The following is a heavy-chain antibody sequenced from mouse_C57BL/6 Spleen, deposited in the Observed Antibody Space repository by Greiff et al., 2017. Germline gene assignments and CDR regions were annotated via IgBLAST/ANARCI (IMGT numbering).Heavy chain of an antibody. CDR1: GYTFTSYW. V-gene: IGHV1-50*01. Sequence: QVQLKQPGAELVKPGASVKLSCKASGYTFTSYWMQWVKQRPGQGLEWIGEIDPSDSYTNYNQKFKGKATLTVDTSSSTAYMQLSSLTSEDSAVYYCARKGYYWYFDVWGTGTTVTVSS. D-gene: IGHD2-2*01. CDR3: ARKGYYWYFDV. CDR2: IDPSDSYT. J-gene: IGHJ1*03.